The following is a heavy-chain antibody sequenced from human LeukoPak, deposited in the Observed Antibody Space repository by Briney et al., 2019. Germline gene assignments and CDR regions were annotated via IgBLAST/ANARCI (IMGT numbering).Heavy chain of an antibody. CDR2: IERDGRST. V-gene: IGHV3-74*01. Sequence: QPGGSLRLSCAASGFTFSSYWMHWVRQAPGKGLVWVSRIERDGRSTSYADSVRGRFTISRDNAKNTLYLQMNSLRAEDTAVYYCAREQRHEGATVDSWGQGTLVTVSS. CDR1: GFTFSSYW. CDR3: AREQRHEGATVDS. D-gene: IGHD1-26*01. J-gene: IGHJ4*02.